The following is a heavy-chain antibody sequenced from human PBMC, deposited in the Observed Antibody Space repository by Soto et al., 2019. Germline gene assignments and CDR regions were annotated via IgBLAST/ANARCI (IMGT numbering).Heavy chain of an antibody. V-gene: IGHV1-69*02. J-gene: IGHJ6*03. D-gene: IGHD2-15*01. CDR2: IIPILGIA. Sequence: QVQLVQSGAEVKKPGSSVKVSCKASGGTFSSYTISWVRQAPGQGLEWMGRIIPILGIANYAQKVQGRVTITADKSSSTAYMKLSSLRSEDTAVYYCASNRCSGGSCYSYHYYYMDVWGKGTTVTVSS. CDR3: ASNRCSGGSCYSYHYYYMDV. CDR1: GGTFSSYT.